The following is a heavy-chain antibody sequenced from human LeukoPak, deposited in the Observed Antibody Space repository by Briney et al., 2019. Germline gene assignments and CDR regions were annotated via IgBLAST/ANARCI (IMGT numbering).Heavy chain of an antibody. CDR3: ARAFYSDYYYYYGMDV. CDR1: GFTFSSYW. V-gene: IGHV3-7*01. J-gene: IGHJ6*02. Sequence: PGGSLRLSCAASGFTFSSYWMSWVRQPPGKGLEWVANIKQDGSENYYVDSVKGRFTVSRDNAKNSLYLQMNSLRAEDTAVYYCARAFYSDYYYYYGMDVWGQGTTVTVSS. D-gene: IGHD2-15*01. CDR2: IKQDGSEN.